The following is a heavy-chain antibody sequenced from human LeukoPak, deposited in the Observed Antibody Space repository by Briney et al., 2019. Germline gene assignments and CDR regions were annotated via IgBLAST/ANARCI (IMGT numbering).Heavy chain of an antibody. CDR3: AKDRHDYGDYAFAY. CDR2: IGRTGGNT. J-gene: IGHJ4*02. V-gene: IGHV3-23*01. D-gene: IGHD4-17*01. CDR1: GFTFSSYA. Sequence: GGSLRLSCAASGFTFSSYAMSWVRQAPGKGLEWVSVIGRTGGNTYYADSVRGRFTISRDNSKNTFYLQMNNLRAEDTAMYYCAKDRHDYGDYAFAYWGRGSLVIVSS.